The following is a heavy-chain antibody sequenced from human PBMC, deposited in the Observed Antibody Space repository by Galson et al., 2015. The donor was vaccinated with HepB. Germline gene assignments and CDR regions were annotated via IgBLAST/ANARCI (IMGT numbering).Heavy chain of an antibody. Sequence: SVTVSCKASGSTFTSYYMHWVRQAPGQGLEWMGIINPSGGSTSYAQKFQGRVTMTRDTSTGTVYMELSSLRSEDTAVYYCARDHQEPGIAVAGTHLTGGTLYYYYYGMDVWGQGTTVTVSS. CDR3: ARDHQEPGIAVAGTHLTGGTLYYYYYGMDV. CDR2: INPSGGST. D-gene: IGHD6-19*01. CDR1: GSTFTSYY. J-gene: IGHJ6*02. V-gene: IGHV1-46*01.